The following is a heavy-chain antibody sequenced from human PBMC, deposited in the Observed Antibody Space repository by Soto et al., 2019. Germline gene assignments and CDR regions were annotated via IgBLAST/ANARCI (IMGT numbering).Heavy chain of an antibody. Sequence: GASVKVSCKASGYSFSTFGMSWVRQAPGQGLELMGWISGYNGDTNYAQELQGRVTMTTDTSTSTAYMELRSLRSDDTAVYYCVRDGGIAPAGPGRDAFDFWGQGTMVTVSS. D-gene: IGHD6-13*01. CDR1: GYSFSTFG. V-gene: IGHV1-18*01. CDR2: ISGYNGDT. J-gene: IGHJ3*01. CDR3: VRDGGIAPAGPGRDAFDF.